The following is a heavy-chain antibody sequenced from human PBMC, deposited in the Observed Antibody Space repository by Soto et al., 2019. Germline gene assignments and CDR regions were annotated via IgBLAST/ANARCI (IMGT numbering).Heavy chain of an antibody. CDR1: GFTFSSYA. V-gene: IGHV3-23*01. CDR2: ISGSGGST. Sequence: GGSLRLSCAASGFTFSSYAMSWVRQAPGKGLEWVSAISGSGGSTYYADSVKGRFTISRDNSKNTLYLQMNSLRAEDTAVYYCAKGLRSSGRSCVDYWGQGTLVTVSS. D-gene: IGHD6-25*01. J-gene: IGHJ4*02. CDR3: AKGLRSSGRSCVDY.